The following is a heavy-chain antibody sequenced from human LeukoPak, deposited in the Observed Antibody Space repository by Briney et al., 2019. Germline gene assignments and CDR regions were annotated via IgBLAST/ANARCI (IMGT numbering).Heavy chain of an antibody. CDR3: ARAAGAAGGQYFDY. V-gene: IGHV4-4*07. J-gene: IGHJ4*02. CDR1: GGSISGYY. Sequence: SETLSLTCTVSGGSISGYYWSWIRQPAGQGLEWIGRIYTNGDTKFNPSLKSRVTMSVDTSKNQLSLKLRPVTAADTAVYYCARAAGAAGGQYFDYWGQGTLVTDSS. D-gene: IGHD6-13*01. CDR2: IYTNGDT.